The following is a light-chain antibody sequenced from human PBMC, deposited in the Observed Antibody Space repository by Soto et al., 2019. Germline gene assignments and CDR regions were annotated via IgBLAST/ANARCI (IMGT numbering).Light chain of an antibody. CDR2: GAS. CDR1: QTISKY. J-gene: IGKJ1*01. CDR3: QHTHSAPWT. Sequence: DIQMTQSPSSLSASVGDRVTITCRASQTISKYLNWYQQKPGKAPKVLIYGASSLKSGVPSRFSASGSGTDFTLTISSLQPEDFAIDYCQHTHSAPWTFGQGTKVEIK. V-gene: IGKV1-39*01.